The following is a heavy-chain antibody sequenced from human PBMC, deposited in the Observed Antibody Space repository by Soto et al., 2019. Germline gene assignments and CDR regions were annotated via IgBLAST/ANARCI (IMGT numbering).Heavy chain of an antibody. CDR2: ISGSGGST. Sequence: GGSLRLSCAASGFTFSSYGMTWVRQAPGKGLEWVSAISGSGGSTYYADSVKGRFTISRDNSKNTLYLQMNSLRAEDTAVYYCAKVAQGPSAEYIQHWGQGTLVTVSS. CDR1: GFTFSSYG. CDR3: AKVAQGPSAEYIQH. V-gene: IGHV3-23*01. J-gene: IGHJ1*01.